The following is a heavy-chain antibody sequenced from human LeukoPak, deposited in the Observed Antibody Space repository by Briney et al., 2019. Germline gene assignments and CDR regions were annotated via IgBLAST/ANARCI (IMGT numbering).Heavy chain of an antibody. CDR2: INPSGGT. J-gene: IGHJ3*02. CDR1: GGSFSGYF. V-gene: IGHV4-34*01. CDR3: ARHADGGKKAFDM. D-gene: IGHD4-23*01. Sequence: SETLSLTCVAYGGSFSGYFWSWIRQPPGKGLEWIGEINPSGGTGNNPSLRSRVTISKDTSKNRLSLKLTSVTAADTAVYYCARHADGGKKAFDMWGQGTMVTVSS.